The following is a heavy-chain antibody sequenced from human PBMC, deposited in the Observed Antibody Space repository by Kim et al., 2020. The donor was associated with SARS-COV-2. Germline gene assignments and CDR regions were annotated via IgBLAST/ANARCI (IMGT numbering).Heavy chain of an antibody. V-gene: IGHV3-15*01. D-gene: IGHD3-10*01. CDR2: IKSKTDGGTT. CDR3: TTLTLWARIVY. CDR1: GFTFSNAW. Sequence: GGSLRLSCAASGFTFSNAWMSWVRQAPGKGLEWVGRIKSKTDGGTTDYAAPVKGRFTISRDDSKNTLYLQMNSLRTEDTAVYYCTTLTLWARIVYWGQGTLVTVSS. J-gene: IGHJ4*02.